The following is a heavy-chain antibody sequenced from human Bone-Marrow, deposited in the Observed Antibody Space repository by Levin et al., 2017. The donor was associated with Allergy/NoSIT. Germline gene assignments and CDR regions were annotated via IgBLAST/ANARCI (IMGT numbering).Heavy chain of an antibody. J-gene: IGHJ6*02. CDR2: ISSSSSYI. V-gene: IGHV3-21*01. CDR1: GFTFSSYS. Sequence: GGSLRLSCAASGFTFSSYSMNWVRQAPGKGLEWVSSISSSSSYIYYADSVKGRFTISRDNAKNSLYLQMNSLRAEDTAVYYCARVAARNYCSSTSCFLGYYYYYGMDGWGQGTTVTVSS. CDR3: ARVAARNYCSSTSCFLGYYYYYGMDG. D-gene: IGHD2-2*01.